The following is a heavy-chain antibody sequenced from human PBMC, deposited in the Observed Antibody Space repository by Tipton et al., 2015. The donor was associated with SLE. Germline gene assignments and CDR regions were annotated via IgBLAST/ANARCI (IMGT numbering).Heavy chain of an antibody. CDR3: ARLDGDPGDY. CDR1: GGSISSYY. Sequence: TLSLTCTVSGGSISSYYWSWIRQPPGKGLEWIGYIYYSGSTNYNPSLKSRVTISVDTSKNQFSLKLSSVTAADTAVYYCARLDGDPGDYWGQGTLVTVSS. D-gene: IGHD4-17*01. V-gene: IGHV4-59*01. CDR2: IYYSGST. J-gene: IGHJ4*02.